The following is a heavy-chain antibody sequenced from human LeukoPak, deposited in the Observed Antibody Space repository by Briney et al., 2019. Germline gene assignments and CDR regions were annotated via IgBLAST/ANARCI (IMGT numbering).Heavy chain of an antibody. V-gene: IGHV3-73*01. CDR3: TSPKRYGDYGNDY. CDR1: GFSFSGSA. CDR2: IRSKANSYAT. Sequence: GGSPRLSCAASGFSFSGSAMHWVRQASGKGLEWVGRIRSKANSYATAYAASVNGRFTISRNDSKNTAYLQLNSLKTEDTAVYYCTSPKRYGDYGNDYWGQGTLVTVSS. J-gene: IGHJ4*02. D-gene: IGHD4-17*01.